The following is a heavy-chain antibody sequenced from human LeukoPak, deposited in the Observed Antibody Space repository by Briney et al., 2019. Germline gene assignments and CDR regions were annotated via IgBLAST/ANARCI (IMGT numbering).Heavy chain of an antibody. V-gene: IGHV4-59*08. CDR2: IYYSGST. Sequence: PSETLSLTCTISGGSMSGCYWSWIRQSPGKGLEWIGYIYYSGSTNYNPSLKSRVTISVDTSKNQFSLKLSSVTAADTAVYYCARRTYNWNEYFFDHWGQGTLVTVSS. J-gene: IGHJ4*02. CDR1: GGSMSGCY. CDR3: ARRTYNWNEYFFDH. D-gene: IGHD1-1*01.